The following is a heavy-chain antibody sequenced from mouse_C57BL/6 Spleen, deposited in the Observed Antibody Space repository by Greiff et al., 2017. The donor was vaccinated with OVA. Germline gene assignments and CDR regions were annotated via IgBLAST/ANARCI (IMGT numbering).Heavy chain of an antibody. D-gene: IGHD2-4*01. V-gene: IGHV1-52*01. CDR1: GYTFTSYW. J-gene: IGHJ1*03. Sequence: VQLQQPGAELVRPGSSVKLSCKASGYTFTSYWMHWVKQRPIQGLEWIGNIDPSDSETHYNQKFKDKATLTVDKSSSTAYMQLSSLTSEDSAVYYCARRYYDCWYFDVWGTGTTVTVSS. CDR3: ARRYYDCWYFDV. CDR2: IDPSDSET.